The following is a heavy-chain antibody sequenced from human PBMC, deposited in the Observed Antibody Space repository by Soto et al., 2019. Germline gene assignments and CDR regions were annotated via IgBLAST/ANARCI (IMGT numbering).Heavy chain of an antibody. CDR2: ITSSGTTI. Sequence: GGSLRLSCAASGFTFSVYTMHWVRQSPGKGLEWISSITSSGTTISYADSVKGRFTISRDNAKSSLFLQMDTLRDEDTAVYYCARDGYSTWSDWTWFDPCGQGTLLTVS. CDR1: GFTFSVYT. V-gene: IGHV3-48*02. J-gene: IGHJ5*02. D-gene: IGHD6-6*01. CDR3: ARDGYSTWSDWTWFDP.